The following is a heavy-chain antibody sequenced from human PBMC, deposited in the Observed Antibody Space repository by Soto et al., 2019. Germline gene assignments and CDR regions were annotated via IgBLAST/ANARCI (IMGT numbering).Heavy chain of an antibody. J-gene: IGHJ6*02. Sequence: GGSLRLSCAASGFTFSGYGMHWVRQAPGKGLERVAVIWYDGSNKYYADSVKGRFTISRDNSKNTLDLQMNSLRAEDTAVYYCARDPAQYDMDVWGQGTTVTVSS. V-gene: IGHV3-33*01. CDR1: GFTFSGYG. CDR2: IWYDGSNK. CDR3: ARDPAQYDMDV.